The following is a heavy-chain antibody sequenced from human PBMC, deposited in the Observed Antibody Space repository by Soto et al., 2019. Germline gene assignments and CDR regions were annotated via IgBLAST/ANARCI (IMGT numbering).Heavy chain of an antibody. V-gene: IGHV1-24*01. CDR3: ATLTQAYDFSVSGFDY. CDR2: FDPEDGET. D-gene: IGHD3-3*01. J-gene: IGHJ4*02. Sequence: QVQLVQSGAEVKKPGASVKVSCKVSGYTLTELSMHWVRQAPGKGREWMGGFDPEDGETIYSQKFQGRVTMTEDTSTDTAYMELSNLRSEDTAVYYFATLTQAYDFSVSGFDYWGQGTLVTVSS. CDR1: GYTLTELS.